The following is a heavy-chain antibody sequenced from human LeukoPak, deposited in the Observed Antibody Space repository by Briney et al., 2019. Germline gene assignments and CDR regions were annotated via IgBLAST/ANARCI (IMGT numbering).Heavy chain of an antibody. CDR2: INRGGGAT. Sequence: GASVKVSCKASEYTFTNYYIHWVRQAPGQRLEWMGVINRGGGATSFAPKFQDRVAVTGDTSTSTVYVELSNLRSEDTAVYYCAREGGGLGYFDSWGQGSLVIVSS. CDR3: AREGGGLGYFDS. V-gene: IGHV1-46*01. D-gene: IGHD3-16*01. CDR1: EYTFTNYY. J-gene: IGHJ4*02.